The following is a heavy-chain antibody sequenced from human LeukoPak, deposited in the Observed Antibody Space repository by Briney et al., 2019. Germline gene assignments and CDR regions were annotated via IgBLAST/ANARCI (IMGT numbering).Heavy chain of an antibody. J-gene: IGHJ4*02. CDR3: ARAVDYCDSSGPPYYFDY. CDR1: GYSFTSYW. Sequence: GESLKISCKGSGYSFTSYWIGWVRQMPGKGLEWMGIIYPGDSDTRYSPSFQGQVTISADKSISTAYLQWSSLKASDTAMYYCARAVDYCDSSGPPYYFDYWGQGTLVTVSS. CDR2: IYPGDSDT. V-gene: IGHV5-51*01. D-gene: IGHD3-22*01.